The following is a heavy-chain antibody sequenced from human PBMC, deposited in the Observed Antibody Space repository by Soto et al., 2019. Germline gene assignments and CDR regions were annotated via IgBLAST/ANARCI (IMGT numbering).Heavy chain of an antibody. Sequence: GASVKVSCKASGYTFTSYGISWVRQAPGQGLEWMGWISAHNGNTNYAQKLQGRVTMTTDTSTSTAYMELRSLRSDDTAVYYCARDGRDTYYDILTGYYTGSRNAFDIWGQGTMVTVSS. CDR2: ISAHNGNT. CDR3: ARDGRDTYYDILTGYYTGSRNAFDI. CDR1: GYTFTSYG. J-gene: IGHJ3*02. V-gene: IGHV1-18*01. D-gene: IGHD3-9*01.